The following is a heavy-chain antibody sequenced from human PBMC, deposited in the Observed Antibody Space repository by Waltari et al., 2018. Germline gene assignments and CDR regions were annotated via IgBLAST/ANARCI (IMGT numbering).Heavy chain of an antibody. V-gene: IGHV3-21*01. D-gene: IGHD6-13*01. CDR3: ARDFKIAAADTPTC. CDR2: ISSSSSYI. J-gene: IGHJ4*02. CDR1: GFTFSSYS. Sequence: EVQLVESGGGLVKPGGSLRLSCAASGFTFSSYSMTWVRQAPGKGLEWVSSISSSSSYIYYADSVKGRFTISRDNAKNSLYLQMNSLRAEDTAVYYCARDFKIAAADTPTCWGQGTLVTVSS.